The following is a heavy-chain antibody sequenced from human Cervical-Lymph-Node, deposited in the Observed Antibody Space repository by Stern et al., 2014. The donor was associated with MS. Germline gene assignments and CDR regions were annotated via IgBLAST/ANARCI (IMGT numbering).Heavy chain of an antibody. D-gene: IGHD2-15*01. V-gene: IGHV1-46*03. J-gene: IGHJ4*02. Sequence: VQLVESGAEVKKPGASVKVSCKASGYTFTSYYMHWVRQAPGQGLEWMGIINPSGGSTSYAQKFQGRVTMTRDTSTSTVYIELSSLRSEDTAVYYCARSYCSGGSCYLLFDYWGQGTLVTVSS. CDR3: ARSYCSGGSCYLLFDY. CDR1: GYTFTSYY. CDR2: INPSGGST.